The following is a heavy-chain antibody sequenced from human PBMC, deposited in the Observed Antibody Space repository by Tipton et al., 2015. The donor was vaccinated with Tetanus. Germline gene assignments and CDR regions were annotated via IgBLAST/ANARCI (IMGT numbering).Heavy chain of an antibody. D-gene: IGHD3-3*01. J-gene: IGHJ4*02. CDR1: GGSLSGYH. Sequence: TLSLTCTVSGGSLSGYHWNWIRQSPGKGLEWIGNIYHSESANYNPSLKSRVTISVDTSKNQFSLKLASVTAADTAVYFCARANFDFSKKGPFDSWGQGILVIVSA. CDR2: IYHSESA. CDR3: ARANFDFSKKGPFDS. V-gene: IGHV4-59*01.